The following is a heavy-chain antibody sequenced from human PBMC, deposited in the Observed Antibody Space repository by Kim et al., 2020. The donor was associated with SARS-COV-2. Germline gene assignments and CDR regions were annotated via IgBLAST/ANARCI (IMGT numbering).Heavy chain of an antibody. V-gene: IGHV3-9*01. Sequence: GGSLRLSCAASGFTFDDYAMHWVRQAPGKGLEWVSGISWNSGSIGYADSVKGRFTISRDNAKNSLYLQMNSLRAEDTALYYCAKGPIAAAGSAWFDPWGQGTLVTVSS. CDR3: AKGPIAAAGSAWFDP. J-gene: IGHJ5*02. CDR1: GFTFDDYA. D-gene: IGHD6-13*01. CDR2: ISWNSGSI.